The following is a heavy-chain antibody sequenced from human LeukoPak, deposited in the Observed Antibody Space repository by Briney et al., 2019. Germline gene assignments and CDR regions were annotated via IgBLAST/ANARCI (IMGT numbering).Heavy chain of an antibody. CDR3: ARIYDSSGYYGS. CDR2: IYTSGST. V-gene: IGHV4-4*09. J-gene: IGHJ5*02. D-gene: IGHD3-22*01. CDR1: GGSISSYY. Sequence: SETLSLTCTVSGGSISSYYWSWIRQPPGKGLEWIGYIYTSGSTNYNPSLKSRVTISVDTSKNQFSLKLSSVTAADTAVYYCARIYDSSGYYGSWGQGTLVTVSS.